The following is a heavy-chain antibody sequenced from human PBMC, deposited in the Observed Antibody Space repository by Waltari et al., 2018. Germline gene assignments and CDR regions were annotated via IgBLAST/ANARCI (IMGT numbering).Heavy chain of an antibody. J-gene: IGHJ6*01. CDR2: IYHSGST. D-gene: IGHD4-4*01. CDR3: AGDRYSTWGYYYGMDV. CDR1: GGSISSSNW. V-gene: IGHV4-4*02. Sequence: QVQLQESGPGLVKPSWTLSLTCAVSGGSISSSNWWSWVRQPPGKGLEWIGEIYHSGSTNYNPSLKSRVTISVDKSKDQFSLKLRSVTAADTAVYYCAGDRYSTWGYYYGMDVWGQGTTVTVS.